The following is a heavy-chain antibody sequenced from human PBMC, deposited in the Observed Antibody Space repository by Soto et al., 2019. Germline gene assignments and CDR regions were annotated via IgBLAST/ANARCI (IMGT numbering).Heavy chain of an antibody. CDR1: TYALTLSG. Sequence: GAAVKVSCTTSTYALTLSGIAGAGQAPGLRPERMGWLRTTYREPLYAQNFQGRMTMTRDPSTSTVFLDLTNLRSADTAVYYCATALGTAGWFDYWGQGTLVTVSS. D-gene: IGHD6-19*01. CDR2: LRTTYREP. J-gene: IGHJ4*01. V-gene: IGHV1-18*01. CDR3: ATALGTAGWFDY.